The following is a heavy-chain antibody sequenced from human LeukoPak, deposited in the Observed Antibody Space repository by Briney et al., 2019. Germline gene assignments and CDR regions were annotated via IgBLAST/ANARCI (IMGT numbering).Heavy chain of an antibody. V-gene: IGHV3-30*18. J-gene: IGHJ5*02. CDR3: ANAEGGSSGYYHGWFDP. D-gene: IGHD3-22*01. Sequence: GGSLRLSCAASGFTFSSYGMHWVRQAPGKGLEWVAVISYDGSNKYYADSVKGRFTISRDNSKNTLYLQMNSLRAEDTAVYYCANAEGGSSGYYHGWFDPWGQGTLVTVSS. CDR2: ISYDGSNK. CDR1: GFTFSSYG.